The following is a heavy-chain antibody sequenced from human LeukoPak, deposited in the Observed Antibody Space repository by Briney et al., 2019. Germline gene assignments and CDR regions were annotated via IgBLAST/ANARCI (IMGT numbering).Heavy chain of an antibody. CDR1: GGSISSSSYY. V-gene: IGHV4-39*07. CDR2: IYYSGST. Sequence: SETLSLTCTVSGGSISSSSYYWGWIRQPPGKGLEWIGSIYYSGSTYYNPSLKSRVTISVDTSKNQFSLKLSSVTAADTAVYYALGAPSWYSSSSDAFDIWGQGTMATVSS. D-gene: IGHD6-13*01. J-gene: IGHJ3*02. CDR3: LGAPSWYSSSSDAFDI.